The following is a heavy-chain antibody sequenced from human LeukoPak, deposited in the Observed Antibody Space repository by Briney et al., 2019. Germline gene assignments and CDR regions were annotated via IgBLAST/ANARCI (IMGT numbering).Heavy chain of an antibody. CDR3: TTASTNFWSGYESTETDAFDI. J-gene: IGHJ3*02. CDR1: GFTFSNAW. V-gene: IGHV3-15*01. Sequence: GGSLRLSCAASGFTFSNAWMSWVRQAPGKGLEWVGRIKSKTDGGTTDYAAPVKGRFTISRDDSKNTLYLQMNSLKTEDTAVYYCTTASTNFWSGYESTETDAFDIWGQGTMVTVSS. CDR2: IKSKTDGGTT. D-gene: IGHD3-3*01.